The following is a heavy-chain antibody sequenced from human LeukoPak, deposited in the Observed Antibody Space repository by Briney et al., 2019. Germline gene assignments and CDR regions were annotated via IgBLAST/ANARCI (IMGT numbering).Heavy chain of an antibody. J-gene: IGHJ4*02. D-gene: IGHD4-17*01. CDR2: TYYKSKWYN. Sequence: SQTLSLTFAISGDSDSSNSADWNWIRQSPSRGLEWLGRTYYKSKWYNNYAVSVKSRISINPDTSKNQFSLQLNSVTPEDTAVYFCERALDYGDISFDYWGQGTLVTVSS. CDR1: GDSDSSNSAD. V-gene: IGHV6-1*01. CDR3: ERALDYGDISFDY.